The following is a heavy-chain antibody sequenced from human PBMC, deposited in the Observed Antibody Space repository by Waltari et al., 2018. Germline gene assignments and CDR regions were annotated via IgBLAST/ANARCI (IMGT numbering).Heavy chain of an antibody. V-gene: IGHV1-18*01. J-gene: IGHJ1*01. CDR2: IRTYNGET. D-gene: IGHD2-8*01. Sequence: QVHLVQSGAGVKKPGASVKVSCNASVTSFRSYSLNWGRKVPGQGLEWMGWIRTYNGETNYAQKFQGRVTMTTDTSTSTAYMELRSLTSDDTAVYYCARDPGVLYCQHWGQGTLVTVSS. CDR3: ARDPGVLYCQH. CDR1: VTSFRSYS.